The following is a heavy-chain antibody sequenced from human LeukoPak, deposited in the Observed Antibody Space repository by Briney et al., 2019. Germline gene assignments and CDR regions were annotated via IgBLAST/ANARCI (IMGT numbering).Heavy chain of an antibody. V-gene: IGHV3-15*01. CDR2: IKSKTDGGTT. Sequence: PGGSLRLSCAASGFTFSNAWMSWVRQAPGKGLEWVGRIKSKTDGGTTDYAAPVKGRFTISRDDSKNTLYLQMNSLKTKDTAVYYCTTTDDSSGYLSDYWGQGTLVTVSS. CDR3: TTTDDSSGYLSDY. D-gene: IGHD3-22*01. CDR1: GFTFSNAW. J-gene: IGHJ4*02.